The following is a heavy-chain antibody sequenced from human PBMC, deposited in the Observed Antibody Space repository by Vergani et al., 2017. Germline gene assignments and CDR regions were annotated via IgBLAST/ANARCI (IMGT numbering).Heavy chain of an antibody. CDR3: ARDVGQLVRKNYYYYYGMDV. V-gene: IGHV3-7*01. J-gene: IGHJ6*02. Sequence: EVQLVESGGGLVQPGGSLRLSCAASGFTFSSYWMSWVRQAPGKGLGWVANIKQDGSEKYYVDSVKGRFTISRDNAKNSLYLQMNSLRAEDTAVYYCARDVGQLVRKNYYYYYGMDVWGQGTTVTVSS. CDR1: GFTFSSYW. D-gene: IGHD6-6*01. CDR2: IKQDGSEK.